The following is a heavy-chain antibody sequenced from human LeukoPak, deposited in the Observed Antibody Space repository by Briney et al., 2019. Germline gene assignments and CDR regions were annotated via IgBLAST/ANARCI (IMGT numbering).Heavy chain of an antibody. CDR1: GGTFSSYA. D-gene: IGHD3-22*01. CDR2: IIPILGIA. V-gene: IGHV1-69*04. Sequence: GASVKVSCKASGGTFSSYAISWVRQAPGQGLEWMGRIIPILGIANYAQKFQGRVTITADKSTSTAYMELSSLRSEDTAVYYCARDESNYYDSSGYCLGYWGQGTLVTVSS. CDR3: ARDESNYYDSSGYCLGY. J-gene: IGHJ4*02.